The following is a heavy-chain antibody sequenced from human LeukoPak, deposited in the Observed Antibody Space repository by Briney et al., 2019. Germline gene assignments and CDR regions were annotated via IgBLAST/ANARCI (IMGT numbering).Heavy chain of an antibody. Sequence: GGSLRLSCAASGFTFSSYEMNWVRQAPGKGLEWVSSISSSSSYIYYADSVKGRFTISRDNSKNTLYLQMNSLRAEDTAVYYCARDSSGWYGWFDPWGQGTLVTVSS. J-gene: IGHJ5*02. D-gene: IGHD6-19*01. CDR3: ARDSSGWYGWFDP. V-gene: IGHV3-21*04. CDR2: ISSSSSYI. CDR1: GFTFSSYE.